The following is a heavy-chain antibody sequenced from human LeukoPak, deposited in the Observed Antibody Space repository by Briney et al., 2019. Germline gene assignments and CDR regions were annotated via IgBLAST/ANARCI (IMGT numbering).Heavy chain of an antibody. CDR1: GFTFSSYG. J-gene: IGHJ4*02. CDR3: AKPYEWEPYLDY. CDR2: IRYDGSNK. Sequence: GGSLRLSCAASGFTFSSYGMHWVRQAPGKGLEWVAFIRYDGSNKYYADSVKGRFTISRDNSKNTLYLQMNSLRTEDTALYYCAKPYEWEPYLDYWGQGTLVTVSS. D-gene: IGHD1-26*01. V-gene: IGHV3-30*02.